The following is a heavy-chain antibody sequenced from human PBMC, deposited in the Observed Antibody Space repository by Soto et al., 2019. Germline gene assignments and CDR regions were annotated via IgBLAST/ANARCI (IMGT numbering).Heavy chain of an antibody. J-gene: IGHJ5*02. CDR3: ARRTVDTIVPGGWCHYLDP. V-gene: IGHV3-23*01. Sequence: EVQLLDSGGGLVQPGGSLRLSCAASGFTFSSSAMSWVRQAPGKGLVWVSAVSGSGGTTYYEDSVRGRLTISRDNSKNTRHLQISSLRAEDTAIYCGARRTVDTIVPGGWCHYLDPWGQGTLVTVSS. D-gene: IGHD5-18*01. CDR2: VSGSGGTT. CDR1: GFTFSSSA.